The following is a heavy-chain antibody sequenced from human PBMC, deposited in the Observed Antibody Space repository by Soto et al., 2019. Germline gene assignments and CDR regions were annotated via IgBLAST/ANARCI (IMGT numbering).Heavy chain of an antibody. CDR3: ATAVRRRSRGGLIGYDFWSGYRGAQNWFDP. V-gene: IGHV1-24*01. CDR1: GYTLTELS. Sequence: ASVKVSCKVSGYTLTELSMHWVRQAPGKGLEWMGGFDPEDGETIYAQKFQGRVTMTEDTSTDTAYMELSSLRSEDTAVYYCATAVRRRSRGGLIGYDFWSGYRGAQNWFDPWGQGTPVTVSS. CDR2: FDPEDGET. D-gene: IGHD3-3*01. J-gene: IGHJ5*02.